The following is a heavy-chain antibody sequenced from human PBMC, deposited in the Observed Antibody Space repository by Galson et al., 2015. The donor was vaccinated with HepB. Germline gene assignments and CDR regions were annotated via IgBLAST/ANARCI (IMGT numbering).Heavy chain of an antibody. CDR1: GFTFSSYA. V-gene: IGHV3-30-3*01. CDR2: ISYDGSNK. CDR3: ARVYDFWSGSNYFDY. J-gene: IGHJ4*02. D-gene: IGHD3-3*01. Sequence: SLRLSCAASGFTFSSYAMHWVRQAPGKGLEWVAVISYDGSNKYYADSVKGRFTISRDNSKNTLYLQMNSLRAEDTAVYYCARVYDFWSGSNYFDYWGQGTLVTVSS.